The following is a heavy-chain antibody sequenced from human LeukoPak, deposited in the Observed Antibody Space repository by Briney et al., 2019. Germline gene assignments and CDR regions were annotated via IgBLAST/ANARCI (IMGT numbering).Heavy chain of an antibody. D-gene: IGHD3-10*01. Sequence: GGSLRLSCAASGFTFNNYGMHWVRQAPGKGLEWVAFIRYNGNNQYYADSVKGRFTISRDNSKNTLYLQMNSLKGDGTAVYYCAKDSAFYYIDVWGKGTTVIISS. CDR3: AKDSAFYYIDV. CDR2: IRYNGNNQ. V-gene: IGHV3-30*02. CDR1: GFTFNNYG. J-gene: IGHJ6*03.